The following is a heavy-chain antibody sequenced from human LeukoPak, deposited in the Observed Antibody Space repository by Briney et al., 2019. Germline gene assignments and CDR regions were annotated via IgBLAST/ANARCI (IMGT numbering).Heavy chain of an antibody. CDR1: GGPISSYY. CDR3: ARHDYHSEGEFDY. CDR2: VYYSVST. V-gene: IGHV4-59*08. Sequence: PSETLSLTCTVSGGPISSYYWSWIRQPPGKGLEWIGYVYYSVSTNYNPSLKSRVTISVDTSKNQFSLKLSSVTAADTAVYYCARHDYHSEGEFDYWGQGTLVTVSS. D-gene: IGHD4/OR15-4a*01. J-gene: IGHJ4*02.